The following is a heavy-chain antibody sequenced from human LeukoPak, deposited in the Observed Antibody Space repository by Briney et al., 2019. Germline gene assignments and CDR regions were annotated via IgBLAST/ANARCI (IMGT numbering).Heavy chain of an antibody. CDR1: GFTFRSYW. J-gene: IGHJ4*02. V-gene: IGHV3-74*01. Sequence: GGSLRLSCAASGFTFRSYWMHWVRQAPGKGLVWVSRINSDGSSTSYADSVKGRFTISRDNAKNTLYLQMNSLRAEDTAVYYCARDRFGELFGYWGQGTLVTVSS. D-gene: IGHD3-10*01. CDR2: INSDGSST. CDR3: ARDRFGELFGY.